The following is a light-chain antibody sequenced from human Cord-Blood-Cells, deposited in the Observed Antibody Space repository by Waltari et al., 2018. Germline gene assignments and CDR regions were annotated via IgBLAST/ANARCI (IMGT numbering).Light chain of an antibody. CDR2: DVS. J-gene: IGLJ2*01. CDR1: SSDVGGYNH. CDR3: SSYTSSSSVV. Sequence: QSALTQPASVSGSPGQSITLSCPGTSSDVGGYNHVTGYQQHPGKAPKLMIYDVSNRPSGVSNRFSGSKSGNTASLTISGLQAEDEADYYCSSYTSSSSVVFGGGTKLTVL. V-gene: IGLV2-14*01.